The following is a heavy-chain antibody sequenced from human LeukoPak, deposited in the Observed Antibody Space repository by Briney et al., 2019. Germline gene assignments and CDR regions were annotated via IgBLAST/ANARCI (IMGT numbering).Heavy chain of an antibody. J-gene: IGHJ4*02. CDR3: AREPPGGGFDY. V-gene: IGHV3-66*01. CDR1: GFTVSSDY. D-gene: IGHD3-16*01. CDR2: VYSGGNT. Sequence: GESLRLSCTASGFTVSSDYMSWVRQAPGKGLEWVSVVYSGGNTYYADSVKGRFTISRDNSKNTLYLQMNSLRAEDTAVYYCAREPPGGGFDYWGQGTLVTV.